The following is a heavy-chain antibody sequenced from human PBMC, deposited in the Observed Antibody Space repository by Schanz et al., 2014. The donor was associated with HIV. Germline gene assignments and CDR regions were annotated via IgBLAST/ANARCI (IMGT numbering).Heavy chain of an antibody. CDR3: ARGEAITSYYHYYGMDV. Sequence: EMQLVESGGGLVQPGGSLRLSCAASGFTFSFYWISWVRQAPGKGLEWVANIKQDGSEKYYVDSVKGRFTISRDNSKKTLYLQMNSLRAEDTAVYYCARGEAITSYYHYYGMDVWGQGTTVTVSS. D-gene: IGHD1-20*01. CDR2: IKQDGSEK. J-gene: IGHJ6*02. V-gene: IGHV3-7*01. CDR1: GFTFSFYW.